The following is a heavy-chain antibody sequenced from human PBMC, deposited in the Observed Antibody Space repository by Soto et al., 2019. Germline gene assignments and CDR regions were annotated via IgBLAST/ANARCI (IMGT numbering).Heavy chain of an antibody. CDR3: ARLGGYYQAFDS. D-gene: IGHD3-22*01. J-gene: IGHJ4*02. V-gene: IGHV4-59*08. Sequence: SDTLSLTCTVAGGSLSAYYWSWIRQPPGKGLEWIGYIYYSGSTTYNPSLKSRVNISVDTSQNQFSLNLSSVTAADTAVYYCARLGGYYQAFDSWGQGTLVTVSS. CDR1: GGSLSAYY. CDR2: IYYSGST.